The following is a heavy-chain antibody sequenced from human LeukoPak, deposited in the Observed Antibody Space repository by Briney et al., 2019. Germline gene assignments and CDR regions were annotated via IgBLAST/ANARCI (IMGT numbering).Heavy chain of an antibody. Sequence: PGGSLRLSCAASGFTFSSYWMSWVRQAPGKGLEWVANIKQDGSEKYYVDSVKGRFTISRDNAKNSLYLQMNSLRAEDTAVYYCARASRSIIVGATFPYFDYWGQGTLVTVSS. V-gene: IGHV3-7*01. D-gene: IGHD1-26*01. CDR2: IKQDGSEK. J-gene: IGHJ4*02. CDR1: GFTFSSYW. CDR3: ARASRSIIVGATFPYFDY.